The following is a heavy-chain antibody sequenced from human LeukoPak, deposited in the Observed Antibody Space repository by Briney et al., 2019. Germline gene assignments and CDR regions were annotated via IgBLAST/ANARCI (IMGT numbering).Heavy chain of an antibody. J-gene: IGHJ6*02. D-gene: IGHD2-2*02. V-gene: IGHV4-59*01. CDR2: IYYSGST. CDR1: GGSISSYY. CDR3: ARFEPAAIYGMDV. Sequence: SETLCLTCTVSGGSISSYYWSWIRQPPGKGLEWIGYIYYSGSTNYNPSLKSRVTISVDTSKNQFSLKLSSVTAADTAVYYCARFEPAAIYGMDVWGQGTTVTVSS.